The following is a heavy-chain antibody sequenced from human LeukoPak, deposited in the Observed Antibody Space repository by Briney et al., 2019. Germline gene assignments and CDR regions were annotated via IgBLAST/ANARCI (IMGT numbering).Heavy chain of an antibody. Sequence: PSETLSLTCTVSGSSINSGDYYWSWIRQPPGKGLEWIGYIFYSGSTYYNPSLKSRLTIPIDTSKNQFSLKLSSVTAADTAVYYCAREVVVHNYFDYWGQGTLVTVSS. CDR3: AREVVVHNYFDY. D-gene: IGHD3-22*01. J-gene: IGHJ4*02. CDR1: GSSINSGDYY. V-gene: IGHV4-30-4*01. CDR2: IFYSGST.